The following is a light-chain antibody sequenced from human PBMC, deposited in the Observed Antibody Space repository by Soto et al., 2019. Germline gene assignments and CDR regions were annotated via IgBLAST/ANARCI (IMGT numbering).Light chain of an antibody. CDR2: EVS. J-gene: IGLJ1*01. CDR1: SSDVGGYNY. Sequence: QSVLTQPASVSGSPGQSITISCTGTSSDVGGYNYVSWYQQHPGRAPKLMIYEVSNRPSGVSDRFSGSKSGNTASLTIYGLQAEDEADYYCSSYTSASTLVFGTGTKV. V-gene: IGLV2-14*01. CDR3: SSYTSASTLV.